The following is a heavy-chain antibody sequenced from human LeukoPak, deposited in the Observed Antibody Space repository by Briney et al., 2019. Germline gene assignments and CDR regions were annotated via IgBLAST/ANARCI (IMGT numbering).Heavy chain of an antibody. D-gene: IGHD3-10*01. V-gene: IGHV4-59*08. Sequence: PSETLSLTCTVSGGSISSYYWSWNRQPPGKGLEWIGYIYYSGSTNYNPSLKSRVTISVDTSKNQFSLKLSSVTAADTAVYYCARSPGGYFDYWGQGTLVTVSS. CDR2: IYYSGST. J-gene: IGHJ4*02. CDR1: GGSISSYY. CDR3: ARSPGGYFDY.